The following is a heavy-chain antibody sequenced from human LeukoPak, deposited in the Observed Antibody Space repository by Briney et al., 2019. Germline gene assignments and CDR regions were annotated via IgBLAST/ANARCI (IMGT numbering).Heavy chain of an antibody. CDR2: INPSGGST. Sequence: GASVKVSCKASGYTFTSYYMHWVRQAPGQGLEWMGIINPSGGSTSYAQKFQGRVTMTRDTSTSTVYMELSSLRSEDTAVYYCARGKTPEIRGGHGAFDIWGQGTMVTVSS. V-gene: IGHV1-46*01. CDR3: ARGKTPEIRGGHGAFDI. D-gene: IGHD3-16*01. J-gene: IGHJ3*02. CDR1: GYTFTSYY.